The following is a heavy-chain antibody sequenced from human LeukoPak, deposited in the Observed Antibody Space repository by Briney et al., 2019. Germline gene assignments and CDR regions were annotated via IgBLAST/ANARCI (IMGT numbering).Heavy chain of an antibody. CDR1: GGSISSYY. CDR2: IYYSGST. CDR3: ARLNYDILTGYYISFDY. D-gene: IGHD3-9*01. Sequence: SETLSLTCTVSGGSISSYYWSWIRQPPGKGLEWIGYIYYSGSTNYNPSLKSRVTLSVDTSKNQFSLKLSSVTAADTAVYYCARLNYDILTGYYISFDYWGQGTLVTVSS. J-gene: IGHJ4*02. V-gene: IGHV4-59*08.